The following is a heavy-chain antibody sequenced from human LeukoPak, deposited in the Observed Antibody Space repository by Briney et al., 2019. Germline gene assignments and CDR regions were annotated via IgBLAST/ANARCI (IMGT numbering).Heavy chain of an antibody. CDR1: VVTFSSYW. CDR2: ISSDGSTT. J-gene: IGHJ5*02. Sequence: GGSLRLSCAASVVTFSSYWMDCVREAPEKGLVWVPRISSDGSTTIYADSVKGRFTISRDNAQNTLYLQMNSLRAEDTAVYYCVSYSRPWGQGTLVTVSS. D-gene: IGHD4-11*01. V-gene: IGHV3-74*01. CDR3: VSYSRP.